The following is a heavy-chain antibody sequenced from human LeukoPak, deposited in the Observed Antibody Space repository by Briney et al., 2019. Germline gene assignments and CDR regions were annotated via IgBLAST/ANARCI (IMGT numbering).Heavy chain of an antibody. J-gene: IGHJ6*02. Sequence: QPGGSLRLSCAASGFTFSTSWMHWVRQAPGKGLEWVAVISYDGSNKYYADSVKGRFTISRDNSKNTLYLQMNSLRAEDTAVYYCARVYGDGYTFDGMDVWGQGTTVTVSS. V-gene: IGHV3-30-3*01. CDR2: ISYDGSNK. CDR1: GFTFSTSW. D-gene: IGHD5-24*01. CDR3: ARVYGDGYTFDGMDV.